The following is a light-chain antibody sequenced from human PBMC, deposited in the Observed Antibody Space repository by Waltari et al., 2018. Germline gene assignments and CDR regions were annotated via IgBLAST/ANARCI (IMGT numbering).Light chain of an antibody. J-gene: IGLJ3*02. V-gene: IGLV3-19*01. CDR2: GKE. Sequence: SSELTQGPDVSVALGQTVKITFQGDSLRTSYASWYQVKPGQAPVLVLFGKEKRPSGIPDRISGYSSGTTSSLTIPGAQAEDEADYYCHSRKGSDNQVVFGGGTKLTVL. CDR3: HSRKGSDNQVV. CDR1: SLRTSY.